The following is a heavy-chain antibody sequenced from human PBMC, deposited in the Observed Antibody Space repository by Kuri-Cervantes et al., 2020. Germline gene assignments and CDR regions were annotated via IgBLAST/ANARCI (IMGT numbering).Heavy chain of an antibody. CDR1: GFTFSSYD. V-gene: IGHV3-13*01. CDR3: ARGWLMI. Sequence: GESLKISCAASGFTFSSYDMHWVRQATGKGLEWVSAIGTAGDTYYPGSVKGRFTISRDKSRNTVSLQMNSLRAEDTAMYYCARGWLMIWGQGTLVT. CDR2: IGTAGDT. J-gene: IGHJ4*02. D-gene: IGHD6-19*01.